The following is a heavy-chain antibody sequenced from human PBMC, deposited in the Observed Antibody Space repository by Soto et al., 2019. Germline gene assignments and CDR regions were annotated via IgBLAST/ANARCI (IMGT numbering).Heavy chain of an antibody. CDR2: IYYSGST. Sequence: PSETLSLTCIVSSGSISSDYWGWIRQPPGKGLEWIGSIYYSGSTYYNPSLKSRVTISVDTSKNQFSLKLSSVTAADTAVYYCARQSVGPYGSGSYYDAFDIWGQGTMVTVSS. D-gene: IGHD3-10*01. CDR1: SGSISSDY. J-gene: IGHJ3*02. V-gene: IGHV4-39*01. CDR3: ARQSVGPYGSGSYYDAFDI.